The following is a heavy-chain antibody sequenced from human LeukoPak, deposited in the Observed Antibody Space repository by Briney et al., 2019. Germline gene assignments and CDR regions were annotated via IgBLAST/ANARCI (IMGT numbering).Heavy chain of an antibody. CDR1: GFTFSSYS. V-gene: IGHV3-48*02. CDR2: ISSSSSTI. D-gene: IGHD3-22*01. CDR3: ARGRDYYDSSGYYYDY. Sequence: GGPLRLSCAASGFTFSSYSMNWVRQAPGKGLEWVSYISSSSSTIYYADSVKGRFTISRDNAKNSLYLQMNSLRDEDTAVYYCARGRDYYDSSGYYYDYWGQGTLVTVSS. J-gene: IGHJ4*02.